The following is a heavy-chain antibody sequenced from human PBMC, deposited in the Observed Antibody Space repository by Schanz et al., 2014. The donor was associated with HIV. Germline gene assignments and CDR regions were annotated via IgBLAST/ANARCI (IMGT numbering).Heavy chain of an antibody. V-gene: IGHV3-30*03. CDR3: AREYYSRNWNWFDP. Sequence: QLVESGGGLVQPGRSLRLSCVVSGFTFSSYGMHWVRQAPGKGLEWVAVISYDGFNKYYADSVKGRFTVSRDNSKNMLYLQMNSLRAEDTAVYYCAREYYSRNWNWFDPWGQGTLVTVSS. CDR2: ISYDGFNK. D-gene: IGHD6-13*01. J-gene: IGHJ5*02. CDR1: GFTFSSYG.